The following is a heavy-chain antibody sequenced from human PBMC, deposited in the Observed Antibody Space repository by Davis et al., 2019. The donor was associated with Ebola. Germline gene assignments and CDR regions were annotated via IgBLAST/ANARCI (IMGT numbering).Heavy chain of an antibody. D-gene: IGHD3-22*01. CDR3: ARDPGYDSTFFDY. V-gene: IGHV1-69*10. Sequence: SVKVSCKASGGTFSSYAISWVRQAPGQGLEWMGGIIPIFGIANYAQKFQGRVTITADKSTSTAYMELSSLRSEDTAVYYCARDPGYDSTFFDYWGQGTLVTVSS. J-gene: IGHJ4*02. CDR1: GGTFSSYA. CDR2: IIPIFGIA.